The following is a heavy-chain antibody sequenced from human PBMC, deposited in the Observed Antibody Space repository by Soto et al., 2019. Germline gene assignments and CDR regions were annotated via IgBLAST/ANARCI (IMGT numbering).Heavy chain of an antibody. Sequence: ASETLSLTCTVSGGSISSYYWSWIRQLPGKGLEWIGYIYYSGSTNYNPSLKSRVTISVDTSKNQFSLKLSSVTAADTAVYYCAREVATNNWFDPWGQGTLVTVS. D-gene: IGHD5-12*01. J-gene: IGHJ5*02. CDR3: AREVATNNWFDP. V-gene: IGHV4-59*01. CDR2: IYYSGST. CDR1: GGSISSYY.